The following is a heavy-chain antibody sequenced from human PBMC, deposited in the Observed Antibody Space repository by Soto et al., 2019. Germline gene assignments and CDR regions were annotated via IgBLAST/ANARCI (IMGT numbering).Heavy chain of an antibody. V-gene: IGHV1-3*04. CDR3: ARDRGYFDY. Sequence: ASVTVSCKASGFTFTTYAMHWVRQAPGQRLEWMGWINTGNGNTKYSQNFQGRVTITRDTSANTAYMELSSLRSEDTAVYYCARDRGYFDYWGQGTLVTVSS. J-gene: IGHJ4*02. CDR1: GFTFTTYA. D-gene: IGHD3-10*01. CDR2: INTGNGNT.